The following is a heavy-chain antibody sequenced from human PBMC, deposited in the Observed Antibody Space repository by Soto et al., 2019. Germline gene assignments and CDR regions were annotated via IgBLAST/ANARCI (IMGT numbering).Heavy chain of an antibody. Sequence: QVQLVQSGAEVKKPGASVKVSCKASGYTFTNYDIHWVRQATGQGPEWMGWMNPDSGNTGQSKQFQGRVTMTRDTSISTAYMEMNSLRSEDTAVYYCARGRFRRTWFDPWGQGTLVTVSS. J-gene: IGHJ5*02. CDR3: ARGRFRRTWFDP. CDR1: GYTFTNYD. V-gene: IGHV1-8*01. D-gene: IGHD3-16*01. CDR2: MNPDSGNT.